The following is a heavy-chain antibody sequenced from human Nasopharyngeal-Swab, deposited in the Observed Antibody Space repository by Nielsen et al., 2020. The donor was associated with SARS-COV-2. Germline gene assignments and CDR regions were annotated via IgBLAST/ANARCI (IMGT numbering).Heavy chain of an antibody. CDR3: AKVYSYFDI. J-gene: IGHJ4*02. CDR2: ITGSGGGT. CDR1: GFTFSNSA. D-gene: IGHD2-15*01. V-gene: IGHV3-23*01. Sequence: GESLKISCAASGFTFSNSAMSWVRQFPGKGLEWVATITGSGGGTYSADSVKGRFTISRDNLKNTLYLQMSSLRADDTAVYCCAKVYSYFDIWGQGTLVTVSS.